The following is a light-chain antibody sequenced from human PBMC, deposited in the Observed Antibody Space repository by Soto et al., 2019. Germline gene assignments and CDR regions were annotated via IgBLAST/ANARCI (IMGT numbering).Light chain of an antibody. J-gene: IGKJ5*01. V-gene: IGKV1-9*01. CDR2: AAS. Sequence: DIQLTQSPSFLSASVGDRVTITCRASQGISSYLAWYQQKPGKAPKLLIYAASTLQSGVPSRFSGSGSGTEFTLTISSLQPEDFANYHCHHLSIPITFGQGTRLEIK. CDR1: QGISSY. CDR3: HHLSIPIT.